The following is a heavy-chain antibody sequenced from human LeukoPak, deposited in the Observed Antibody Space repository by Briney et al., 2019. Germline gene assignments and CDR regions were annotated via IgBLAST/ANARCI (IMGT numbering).Heavy chain of an antibody. V-gene: IGHV3-7*01. CDR1: GFTFSSYW. J-gene: IGHJ4*02. CDR3: GFDYRSY. D-gene: IGHD4-11*01. Sequence: PGGSLRLSCAASGFTFSSYWTSWVRQAPGKGLEWVANIKQDGSEKYYVDSVKGRFTISRDNAKNSLYLQMNSLRAEDTAVYYCGFDYRSYWGQGTLVTVSS. CDR2: IKQDGSEK.